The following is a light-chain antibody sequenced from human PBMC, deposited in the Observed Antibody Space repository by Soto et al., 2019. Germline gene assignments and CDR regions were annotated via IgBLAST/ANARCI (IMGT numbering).Light chain of an antibody. V-gene: IGKV1-39*01. CDR3: QHSFSTPPT. J-gene: IGKJ1*01. CDR1: QGISNF. Sequence: DIQLTQSPSFLSASVGARVTMTCRTSQGISNFLNWYQHKRGPAPILLIFGASTLQTVVPSRFSGSGSGTDFTLTISSLQPDDFATYYCQHSFSTPPTFGQGT. CDR2: GAS.